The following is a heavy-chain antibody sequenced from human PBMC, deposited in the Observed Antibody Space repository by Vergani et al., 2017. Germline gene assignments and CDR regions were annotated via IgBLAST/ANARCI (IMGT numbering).Heavy chain of an antibody. J-gene: IGHJ5*02. D-gene: IGHD3-16*01. Sequence: EVQLVETGGGLIQPGGSLRLSCAASGFTVSSNYMSWVRQAPGKGLEWVSGINWNGGSTGYADSVKGRFTISRDNAKNSLYLQMNSLRAEDTALYHCARESAGSGGGPFDPWGQGTLVTVSS. CDR3: ARESAGSGGGPFDP. CDR2: INWNGGST. CDR1: GFTVSSNY. V-gene: IGHV3-20*01.